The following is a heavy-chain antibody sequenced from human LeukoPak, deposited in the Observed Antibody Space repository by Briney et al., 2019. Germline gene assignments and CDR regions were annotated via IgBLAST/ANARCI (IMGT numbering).Heavy chain of an antibody. CDR3: ARAMWLRPDY. Sequence: PGGSLRLSCAVSGFTFINYAMSWVRQAPGKGLEWVSAISGSGGSTYYADSVKGRFTISRDNSKNTLYLQMNSLRDEDTAVYYCARAMWLRPDYWGPGTLVTVSS. D-gene: IGHD6-19*01. V-gene: IGHV3-23*01. J-gene: IGHJ4*02. CDR1: GFTFINYA. CDR2: ISGSGGST.